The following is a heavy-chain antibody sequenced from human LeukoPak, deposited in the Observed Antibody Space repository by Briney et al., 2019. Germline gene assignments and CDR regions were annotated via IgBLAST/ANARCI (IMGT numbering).Heavy chain of an antibody. CDR3: ARDLKDYHDSSGYLPFGY. V-gene: IGHV4-30-4*01. CDR2: IYYSGST. D-gene: IGHD3-22*01. Sequence: SETLSLTCTVSGGSISSGDYYWSWIRQPPGKGLEWIGYIYYSGSTYYNPSLKSRVTISVDTSKNQFSLKLSSVTAADTAVYYCARDLKDYHDSSGYLPFGYWGQGTLVTVSS. J-gene: IGHJ4*02. CDR1: GGSISSGDYY.